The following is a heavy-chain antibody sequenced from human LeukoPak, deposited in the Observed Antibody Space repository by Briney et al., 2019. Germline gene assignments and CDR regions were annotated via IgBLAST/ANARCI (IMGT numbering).Heavy chain of an antibody. CDR3: ARGRYCSSTSCYAFDI. V-gene: IGHV4-59*02. J-gene: IGHJ3*02. D-gene: IGHD2-2*01. CDR1: DGSVGAYY. CDR2: IYYSGST. Sequence: SETLSLTCIVSDGSVGAYYWSWIRQPPGKGLEWIGYIYYSGSTNYNPSLKSRVTISVDTSKNQFSLKLSSVTAADTAVYYCARGRYCSSTSCYAFDIWGQGTMVTVSS.